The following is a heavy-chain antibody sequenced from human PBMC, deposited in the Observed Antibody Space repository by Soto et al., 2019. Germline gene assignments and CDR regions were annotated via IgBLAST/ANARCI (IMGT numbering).Heavy chain of an antibody. D-gene: IGHD5-12*01. CDR3: ARVHNLVTTISALDS. Sequence: SETLSLTCAVSGYSIISTNWWSWVRQPPGKGLEWIGEIYHSGSANYNPSLKSRVTISVDKSKNHFSLNLSSMTAADTALYYCARVHNLVTTISALDSWGQGTLVTVSS. J-gene: IGHJ4*02. CDR2: IYHSGSA. CDR1: GYSIISTNW. V-gene: IGHV4-4*02.